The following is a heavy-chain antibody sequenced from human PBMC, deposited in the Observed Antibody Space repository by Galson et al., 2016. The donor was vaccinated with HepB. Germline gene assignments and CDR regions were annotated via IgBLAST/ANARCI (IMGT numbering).Heavy chain of an antibody. V-gene: IGHV4-31*02. Sequence: LRLSCAASGFTFSSYAMSWVRQHPGKGLEWIGYIYYSGSTYYNPSLKSRLTISVDTSKNQFSLKLSSVTAADTAVYYCARGGTRRTVTTWGQGTLVTVSS. D-gene: IGHD4-11*01. CDR3: ARGGTRRTVTT. J-gene: IGHJ1*01. CDR2: IYYSGST. CDR1: GFTFSSYA.